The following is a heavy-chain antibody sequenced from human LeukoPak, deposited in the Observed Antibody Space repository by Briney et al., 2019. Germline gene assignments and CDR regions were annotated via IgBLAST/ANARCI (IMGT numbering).Heavy chain of an antibody. CDR3: ARDPEWELRYFDY. D-gene: IGHD1-26*01. CDR2: IYYSGST. V-gene: IGHV4-39*07. CDR1: GGSISSSSYY. Sequence: SETLSLTCTVSGGSISSSSYYWGWIRQPPGKGLEWIGSIYYSGSTYYNPSLKSRVTISVDTSKNQFSLKLSSVTAADTAVYYCARDPEWELRYFDYWGQGTLVTVSS. J-gene: IGHJ4*02.